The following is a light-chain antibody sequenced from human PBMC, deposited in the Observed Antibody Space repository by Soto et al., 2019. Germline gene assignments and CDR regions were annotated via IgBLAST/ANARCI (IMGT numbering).Light chain of an antibody. CDR1: QSVSSN. CDR3: QQYNNWPQT. V-gene: IGKV3-15*01. CDR2: GAS. J-gene: IGKJ1*01. Sequence: EIVMTQSPATLSVSPGERATLSCRPSQSVSSNLAWYQQKPGQAPRLLIYGASTRATGIPAGFSGSGSGTEFTLTISSLQSEDFAVYYCQQYNNWPQTFGQGTKV.